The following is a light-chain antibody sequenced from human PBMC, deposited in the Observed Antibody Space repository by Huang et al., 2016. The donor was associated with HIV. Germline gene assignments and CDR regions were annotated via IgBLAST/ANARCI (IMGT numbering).Light chain of an antibody. V-gene: IGKV3-11*01. CDR3: QERYNLPLT. CDR2: DAS. CDR1: QTISTF. J-gene: IGKJ3*01. Sequence: EIVLTQSPATLSLSQGDRATLSCRANQTISTFLAWYQQKPGQTPRLLIYDASSRAAGIPVRFSGSGSGTDFTLTISSLEPEDFAVYYCQERYNLPLTFGPGTKVDVK.